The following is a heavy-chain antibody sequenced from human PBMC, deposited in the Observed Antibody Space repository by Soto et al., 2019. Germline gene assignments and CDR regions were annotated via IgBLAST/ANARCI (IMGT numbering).Heavy chain of an antibody. J-gene: IGHJ4*02. CDR2: MNPNSGNT. D-gene: IGHD1-26*01. Sequence: QVQLVQSGAEVKKPGASVKVSCKASGYTFTSYDSNWVRQATGQGLEWMGWMNPNSGNTGYAQKFQGRATMTRNTSLSTAYMAVSSLRSEATAVYYCARDTSGCYRLDYWGQGTLVTVSS. CDR3: ARDTSGCYRLDY. V-gene: IGHV1-8*01. CDR1: GYTFTSYD.